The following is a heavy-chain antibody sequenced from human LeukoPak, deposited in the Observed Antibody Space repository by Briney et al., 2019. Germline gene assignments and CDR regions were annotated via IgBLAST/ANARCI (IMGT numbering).Heavy chain of an antibody. CDR2: INPKSGGT. CDR3: ARSPYSTRTNWFDP. CDR1: GYTFTKNY. Sequence: GASVKVSCKASGYTFTKNYMHWVRQAPGQGLEWMGWINPKSGGTNYAQKFQGRVTMTRDTSISTAYMELSRLRSDDTAVFYCARSPYSTRTNWFDPWGQGTLVTVSS. V-gene: IGHV1-2*02. D-gene: IGHD6-13*01. J-gene: IGHJ5*02.